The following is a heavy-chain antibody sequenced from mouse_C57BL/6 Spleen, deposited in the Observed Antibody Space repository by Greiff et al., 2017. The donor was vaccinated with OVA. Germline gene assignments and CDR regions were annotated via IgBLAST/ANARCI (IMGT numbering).Heavy chain of an antibody. D-gene: IGHD1-1*01. CDR1: GYIFTNYW. CDR3: ARSYYGSSYYFDY. CDR2: IYPGGGYT. V-gene: IGHV1-63*01. J-gene: IGHJ2*01. Sequence: QVQLKQSGAELVRPGTSVKMSCKASGYIFTNYWIGWAKQRPGHGLEWIGAIYPGGGYTNYNEKFKGKATLTADKSSSTAYMQCSSLTSEDSAIYYCARSYYGSSYYFDYWGQGTTLTVSS.